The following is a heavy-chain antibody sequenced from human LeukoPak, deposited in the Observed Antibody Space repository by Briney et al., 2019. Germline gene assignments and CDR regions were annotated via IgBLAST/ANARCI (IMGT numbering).Heavy chain of an antibody. V-gene: IGHV1-69*13. CDR2: IIPIFGTA. Sequence: SVKVSCKASGGTFSSYAISWVRQAPGQGLEWMGGIIPIFGTANYAQKFQGRVTITADESSSTAYMELSSLRSEDTAVYYCARDRFSRDDSSGYEGFAFDFWGQGTMVTVSS. J-gene: IGHJ3*01. CDR3: ARDRFSRDDSSGYEGFAFDF. D-gene: IGHD3-22*01. CDR1: GGTFSSYA.